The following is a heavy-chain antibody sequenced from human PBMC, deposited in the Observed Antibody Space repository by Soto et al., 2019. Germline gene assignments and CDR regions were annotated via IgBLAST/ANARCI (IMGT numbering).Heavy chain of an antibody. J-gene: IGHJ6*02. CDR1: GGSISSGGYS. D-gene: IGHD6-13*01. Sequence: SETLSLTCAVSGGSISSGGYSWSWIRQPPGKGLEWIGYIYHSGSTYYNPSLKSRVTISVDRSKNQFSLKLSSVTAADTAVYYCARQQQPVKVYYYYYGMDVWGQGTTVTVSS. CDR2: IYHSGST. CDR3: ARQQQPVKVYYYYYGMDV. V-gene: IGHV4-30-2*01.